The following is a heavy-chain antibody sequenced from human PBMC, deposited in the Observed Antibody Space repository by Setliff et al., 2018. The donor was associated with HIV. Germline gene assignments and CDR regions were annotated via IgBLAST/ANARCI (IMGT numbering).Heavy chain of an antibody. CDR1: GGSINTSSYY. CDR2: IYHDGTT. D-gene: IGHD6-19*01. Sequence: PSETLSLTCSVSGGSINTSSYYWAWVRQPPGNELEWIGSIYHDGTTNYRSSLRSRAAISIDTSKSQISLKVRSVTAADTAVYFCAGHPVTSGWLSLNWFDPWGQGILVTVXS. J-gene: IGHJ5*01. CDR3: AGHPVTSGWLSLNWFDP. V-gene: IGHV4-39*07.